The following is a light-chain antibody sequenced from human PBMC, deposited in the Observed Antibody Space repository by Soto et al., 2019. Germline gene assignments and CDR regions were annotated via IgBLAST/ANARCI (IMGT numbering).Light chain of an antibody. J-gene: IGKJ1*01. V-gene: IGKV2-24*01. Sequence: VLTQNPLSSPVTLGQPASISCRSSQSLVYSDGNTYLSWLQQRPGQPPRLLIYQVSNRFSGVPDRFSGSRAGTDFTLKISRLEAEDVGVYSCIQFSHFPRTFGQGTKVEIK. CDR3: IQFSHFPRT. CDR1: QSLVYSDGNTY. CDR2: QVS.